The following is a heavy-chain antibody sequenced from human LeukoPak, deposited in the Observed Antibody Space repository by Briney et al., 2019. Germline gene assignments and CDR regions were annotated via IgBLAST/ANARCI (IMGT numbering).Heavy chain of an antibody. CDR1: GGSISSSSYY. Sequence: SETLSLTCTVSGGSISSSSYYWGWIRQPPGKGLDWIGSIFYNGNTYYNPSLKSRVTISVDTFKNQFSLRLSSVTAADTAVYYCARVDYYDSSGPDYSDYWGQGTLVTVSS. CDR2: IFYNGNT. CDR3: ARVDYYDSSGPDYSDY. V-gene: IGHV4-39*07. D-gene: IGHD3-22*01. J-gene: IGHJ4*02.